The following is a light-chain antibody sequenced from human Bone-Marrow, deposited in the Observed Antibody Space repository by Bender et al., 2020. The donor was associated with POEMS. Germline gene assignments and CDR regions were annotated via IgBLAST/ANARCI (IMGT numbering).Light chain of an antibody. V-gene: IGLV2-14*01. CDR2: DVS. J-gene: IGLJ3*02. CDR3: VAWDASLNGWV. CDR1: SSDVGGYDY. Sequence: QSALTQPASVSESLGQSITISCTGSSSDVGGYDYVSWYQQHPGKAPKLMIYDVSNRPSGVSDRFSGSKSGNTASLTISGLQSDDEAIYFCVAWDASLNGWVFGGGTKLTVL.